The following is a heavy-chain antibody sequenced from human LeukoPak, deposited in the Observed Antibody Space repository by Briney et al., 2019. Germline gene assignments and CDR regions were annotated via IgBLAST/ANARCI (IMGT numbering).Heavy chain of an antibody. D-gene: IGHD4-17*01. Sequence: ASVKVSCKASGYTYTSYGIIWLRQAPGQGLEWMGWISVYNGNTNYAQKFQGRVTMTTDTSTSTASMELRSLRSDDTAVYYCARETTVTSQPFDYWGQGTLVTVSS. CDR1: GYTYTSYG. CDR3: ARETTVTSQPFDY. J-gene: IGHJ4*02. V-gene: IGHV1-18*01. CDR2: ISVYNGNT.